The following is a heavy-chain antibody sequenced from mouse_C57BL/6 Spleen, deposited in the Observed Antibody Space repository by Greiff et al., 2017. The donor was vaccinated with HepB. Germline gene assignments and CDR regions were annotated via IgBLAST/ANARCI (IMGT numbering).Heavy chain of an antibody. CDR3: AKDLPRYFDV. V-gene: IGHV1-55*01. CDR2: IYPGSGST. Sequence: QVQLQQPGAELVKPGASVKMSRKASGYTFTSYWITWVKQRPGQGLEWIRDIYPGSGSTNYNEKFKSKATLTVDTSSSTAYMQLSSLTSEDSAVYYCAKDLPRYFDVWGTGTTVTVSS. J-gene: IGHJ1*03. CDR1: GYTFTSYW. D-gene: IGHD2-1*01.